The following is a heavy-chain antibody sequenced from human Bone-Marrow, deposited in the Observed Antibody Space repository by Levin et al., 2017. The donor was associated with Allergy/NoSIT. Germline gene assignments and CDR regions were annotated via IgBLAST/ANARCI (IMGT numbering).Heavy chain of an antibody. V-gene: IGHV3-15*01. CDR3: TAHDSSGYYPKEFFDS. CDR1: GLTLKNVW. J-gene: IGHJ4*02. D-gene: IGHD3-22*01. Sequence: PGGSLRLSCAASGLTLKNVWMSWVRQAPGKGLEWVGRIKSTPDGGKTDYAVPVKGRFIVSRDDSKNTLHLQMNSLKTEDSAVYYCTAHDSSGYYPKEFFDSWGQGSLVTVSS. CDR2: IKSTPDGGKT.